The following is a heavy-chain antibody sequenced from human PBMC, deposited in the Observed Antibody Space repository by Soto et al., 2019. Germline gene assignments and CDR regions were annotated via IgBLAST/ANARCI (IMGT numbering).Heavy chain of an antibody. CDR1: GFTFSSYG. J-gene: IGHJ4*02. D-gene: IGHD1-26*01. Sequence: PGGSLRLSCAASGFTFSSYGMHWVRQAPGKGLEWVAVIWYDGTNKYYADSVRGRFTISRDNSKNTLYLQMNSLRAEDTAVYYCARDHARDSGSYYAFCDYWGQGTLVTVSS. CDR3: ARDHARDSGSYYAFCDY. CDR2: IWYDGTNK. V-gene: IGHV3-33*01.